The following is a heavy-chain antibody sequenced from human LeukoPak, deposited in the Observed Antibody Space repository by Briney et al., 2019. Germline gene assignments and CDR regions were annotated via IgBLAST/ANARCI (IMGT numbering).Heavy chain of an antibody. CDR3: ARDSLVGDYVGYFDY. D-gene: IGHD4-17*01. CDR1: GFTVSSNY. J-gene: IGHJ4*02. CDR2: IYSGGST. Sequence: GGSLRLSCAASGFTVSSNYMSWVRRAPGRGLEWVSVIYSGGSTYYADSVKGRFTISRDNSKNTLFLQMNSLRAGDTAVYYCARDSLVGDYVGYFDYWGQGTLVTVSS. V-gene: IGHV3-66*01.